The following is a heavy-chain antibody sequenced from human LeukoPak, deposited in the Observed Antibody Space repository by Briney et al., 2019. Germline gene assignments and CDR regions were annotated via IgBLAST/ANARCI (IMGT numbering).Heavy chain of an antibody. D-gene: IGHD3-10*01. J-gene: IGHJ5*02. CDR2: MNPNSGNT. CDR1: GYTFTSYD. CDR3: ARTSMERAMYVPSLWFDWFDP. V-gene: IGHV1-8*01. Sequence: ASVKVSCKASGYTFTSYDINWVRQATGQGLEWMGWMNPNSGNTGYAQKFQGRVTMTRDTSISTAYMELSSLRSEDTAVYYCARTSMERAMYVPSLWFDWFDPWGQGTLVTVSS.